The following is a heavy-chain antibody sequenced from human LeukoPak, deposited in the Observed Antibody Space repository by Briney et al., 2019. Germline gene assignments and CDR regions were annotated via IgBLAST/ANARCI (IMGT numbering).Heavy chain of an antibody. CDR3: AREFYYDSSGYLDAFNI. D-gene: IGHD3-22*01. Sequence: GASVKVSCKASGYTFTSYAINWVRQAPGQGLEWMGRINTNTGNPTYAQGFTGRFVFSLDTSVSTAYLQISSLKAEDTAIYYCAREFYYDSSGYLDAFNIWGQGTMVTVSS. J-gene: IGHJ3*02. V-gene: IGHV7-4-1*02. CDR2: INTNTGNP. CDR1: GYTFTSYA.